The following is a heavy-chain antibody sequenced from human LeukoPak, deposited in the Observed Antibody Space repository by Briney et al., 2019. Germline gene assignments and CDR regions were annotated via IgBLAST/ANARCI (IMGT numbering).Heavy chain of an antibody. J-gene: IGHJ4*02. Sequence: ASVKVSCKASGYTFTDYYMHWVRQAPGQGLEWMGRINPNSGGTNYAQKFQGRVTMTRDTSISTAYMELSRLKSDDTAVYYCARVHFYDSSGYSLINPWGQGTLVTVSS. CDR3: ARVHFYDSSGYSLINP. CDR1: GYTFTDYY. D-gene: IGHD3-22*01. CDR2: INPNSGGT. V-gene: IGHV1-2*06.